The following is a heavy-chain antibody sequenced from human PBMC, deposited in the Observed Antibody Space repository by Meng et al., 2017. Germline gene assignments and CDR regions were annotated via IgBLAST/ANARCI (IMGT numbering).Heavy chain of an antibody. D-gene: IGHD6-19*01. J-gene: IGHJ2*01. Sequence: VNRQTGAEGGLKLLGPRASPCAVCGGSCSGYYWCWIRQPPRKGRGGLEEIRRGGSTNSDTSLKSRVNISVDTSDNQFSLKLNSETAADTAVYYCAREIAVAAHYDWYFDYWGRGTLVTVSS. CDR3: AREIAVAAHYDWYFDY. CDR2: IRRGGST. V-gene: IGHV4-34*01. CDR1: GGSCSGYY.